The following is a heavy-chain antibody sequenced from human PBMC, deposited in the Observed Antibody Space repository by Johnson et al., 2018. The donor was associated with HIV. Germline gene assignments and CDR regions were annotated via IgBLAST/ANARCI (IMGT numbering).Heavy chain of an antibody. Sequence: QVQLVESGGGVVQAGRSLRLSCAASGFTFSSYAMHWVRQAPGKGLEWVAVISYDGSNKYYADSVKGRFTIPRDNSKNTLYLQMNSLRVEDTAVYYCARVPPFGTNPDGAFDIWGQGTMVTVSS. J-gene: IGHJ3*02. CDR2: ISYDGSNK. CDR3: ARVPPFGTNPDGAFDI. D-gene: IGHD2-8*01. CDR1: GFTFSSYA. V-gene: IGHV3-30*14.